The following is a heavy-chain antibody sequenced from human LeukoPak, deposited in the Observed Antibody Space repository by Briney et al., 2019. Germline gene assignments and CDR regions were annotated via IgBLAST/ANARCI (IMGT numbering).Heavy chain of an antibody. V-gene: IGHV3-74*01. CDR2: INSDGSST. CDR3: ARELVGAVAGFDY. Sequence: GGSLRLSCAASGFTFRSYWMHWVRQAPGKGLVWVSRINSDGSSTSYADSVKGRFTISRDNAKNTLYLQMNSLRAEDTAVYYCARELVGAVAGFDYWGQGTLVTVSS. D-gene: IGHD6-19*01. CDR1: GFTFRSYW. J-gene: IGHJ4*02.